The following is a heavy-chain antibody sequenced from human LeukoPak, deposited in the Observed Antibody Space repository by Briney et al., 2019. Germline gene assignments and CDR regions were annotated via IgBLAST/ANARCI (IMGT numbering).Heavy chain of an antibody. J-gene: IGHJ6*02. CDR1: GYTFTSYD. Sequence: ASVKVSCKASGYTFTSYDINWVRQATGQGLEWRGWMNPNSGNTGYAQKFQGRVTMTRNTSISTAYMELSSLRSEDTAVYYCARIPGNFDWLLGAPYGMDVWGQGTTVTVSS. CDR2: MNPNSGNT. D-gene: IGHD3-9*01. CDR3: ARIPGNFDWLLGAPYGMDV. V-gene: IGHV1-8*01.